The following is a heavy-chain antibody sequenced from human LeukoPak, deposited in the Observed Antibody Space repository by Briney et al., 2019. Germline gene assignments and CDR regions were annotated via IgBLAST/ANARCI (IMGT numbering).Heavy chain of an antibody. J-gene: IGHJ6*03. CDR1: GFTFSSYS. Sequence: GGSLRLSCAASGFTFSSYSMNWVRQAPGKGLEWVSSISSSSSYIYYADSVKGRFTISRDNAKNSLYLQMNSLRAEDTAVYYCARVRVSDLTGTTNYMDVWGKGTTVTVSS. V-gene: IGHV3-21*01. CDR3: ARVRVSDLTGTTNYMDV. D-gene: IGHD1-14*01. CDR2: ISSSSSYI.